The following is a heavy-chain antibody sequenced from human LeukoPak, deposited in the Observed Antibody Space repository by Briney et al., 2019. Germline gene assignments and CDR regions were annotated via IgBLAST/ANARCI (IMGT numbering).Heavy chain of an antibody. Sequence: SETLSLTCTVSGGSISSGGYYWSWIRQPPGKGLEWIGYIYHSGSTYYNPSLKSRVTISVDTSKNQFSLKPSSVTAADTAVYYCAAQHAPEIQLWSHYYYYGMDVWGQGTTVTVSS. V-gene: IGHV4-30-2*02. J-gene: IGHJ6*02. CDR1: GGSISSGGYY. CDR3: AAQHAPEIQLWSHYYYYGMDV. D-gene: IGHD5-18*01. CDR2: IYHSGST.